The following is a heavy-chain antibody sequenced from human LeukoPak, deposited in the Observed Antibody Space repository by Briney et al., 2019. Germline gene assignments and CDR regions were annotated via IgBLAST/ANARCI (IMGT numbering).Heavy chain of an antibody. D-gene: IGHD6-13*01. CDR2: ISSSSSAI. Sequence: RSGGSLRLTCAASGFTFSSYSMNWVSQAPAKGLEWVSYISSSSSAIYYADSVKGRFTISRDNAKNSLYLQMNSLRAEDTAVYYCARDEGGSTWYYFDYWGQGTLVTVSS. V-gene: IGHV3-48*01. CDR1: GFTFSSYS. J-gene: IGHJ4*02. CDR3: ARDEGGSTWYYFDY.